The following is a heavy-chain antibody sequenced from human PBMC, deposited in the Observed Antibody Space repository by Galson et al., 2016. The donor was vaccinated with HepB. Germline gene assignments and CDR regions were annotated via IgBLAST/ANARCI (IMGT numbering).Heavy chain of an antibody. J-gene: IGHJ6*02. CDR3: ARYLRSHGYYVMDV. D-gene: IGHD4-17*01. Sequence: PALVKPTQTLTMTCTFSGFSLSTSGMAVSWIRQLPVKALEWLAVIDWNGNKFYSPSLTTRLTISKDTSKNQVVLTLTNMDPVDTATYFCARYLRSHGYYVMDVWGQGTTVTVSS. V-gene: IGHV2-70*01. CDR1: GFSLSTSGMA. CDR2: IDWNGNK.